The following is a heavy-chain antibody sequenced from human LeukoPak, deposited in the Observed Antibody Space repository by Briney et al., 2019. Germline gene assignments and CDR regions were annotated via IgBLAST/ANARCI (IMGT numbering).Heavy chain of an antibody. CDR1: GFTFSGYW. CDR3: AKVPSPHDY. V-gene: IGHV3-30*18. J-gene: IGHJ4*02. CDR2: ISYDGSNK. Sequence: PGGSLRLSCAASGFTFSGYWMSWVRQAPGKGLEWVAVISYDGSNKYYADSVKGRFTISRDNSKNTLYLQMNSLRAEDTAVYYCAKVPSPHDYWGQGTLVTVSS.